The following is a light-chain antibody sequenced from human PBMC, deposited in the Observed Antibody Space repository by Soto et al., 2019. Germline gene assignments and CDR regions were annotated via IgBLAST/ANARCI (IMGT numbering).Light chain of an antibody. J-gene: IGKJ1*01. CDR1: QSLLYSNGYNY. CDR2: LGS. CDR3: MQALQTQWT. V-gene: IGKV2-28*01. Sequence: DIVMTQSPLSLPVTPGEPASISCRSSQSLLYSNGYNYLDWYLQKPGQSPQLLIYLGSNRASGVPDRFSGSGSGTDFTLKISRVEAEDVGVYYCMQALQTQWTFGQGTKVDIK.